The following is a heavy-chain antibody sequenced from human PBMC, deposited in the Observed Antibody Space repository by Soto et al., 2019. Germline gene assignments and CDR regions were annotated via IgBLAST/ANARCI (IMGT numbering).Heavy chain of an antibody. J-gene: IGHJ6*02. CDR2: IYYSGST. V-gene: IGHV4-59*01. D-gene: IGHD7-27*01. Sequence: PSETLSLTCTVSGGSISSYYWSWIRQPPGKGLEWIGYIYYSGSTNYNPSLKSRVTISVDTSKNQFSLKLSSVTAADTAVYYCARARLGMDYYGMDVWGQGTTVTVSS. CDR3: ARARLGMDYYGMDV. CDR1: GGSISSYY.